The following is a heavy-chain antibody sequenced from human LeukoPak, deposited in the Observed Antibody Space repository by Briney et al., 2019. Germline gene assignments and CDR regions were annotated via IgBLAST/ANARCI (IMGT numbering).Heavy chain of an antibody. CDR3: AREIVGATKGFDY. CDR2: INPSGGST. CDR1: VYTFTSYY. V-gene: IGHV1-46*01. D-gene: IGHD1-26*01. J-gene: IGHJ4*02. Sequence: ASVTVSYKASVYTFTSYYMHWVRQAPGQGLEWMGIINPSGGSTSYAQKFQARVTMPRDTSTSTVYMELSSLRSEDTAVYYCAREIVGATKGFDYWGQGTLVTVSS.